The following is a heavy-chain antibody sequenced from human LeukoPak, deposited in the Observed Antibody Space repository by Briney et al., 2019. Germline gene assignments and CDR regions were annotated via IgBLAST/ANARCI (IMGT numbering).Heavy chain of an antibody. CDR2: ISSYNGET. CDR1: GHTFSSYA. Sequence: ASVKVSCKASGHTFSSYAISWVRQAPGQGLEWMGWISSYNGETNYAQKFQGRVTMTTDTSTSTVYMELRSLRSDDTAVYYCATEIHRGSGIAAVWGQGTLVTVSS. CDR3: ATEIHRGSGIAAV. J-gene: IGHJ4*02. D-gene: IGHD6-13*01. V-gene: IGHV1-18*01.